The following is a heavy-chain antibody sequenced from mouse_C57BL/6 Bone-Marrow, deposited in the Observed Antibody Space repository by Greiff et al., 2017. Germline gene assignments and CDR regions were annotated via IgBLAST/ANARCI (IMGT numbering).Heavy chain of an antibody. D-gene: IGHD1-1*01. CDR3: ARSYTEGFAY. V-gene: IGHV1-54*01. CDR1: GYAFTNYL. J-gene: IGHJ3*01. CDR2: INPGSGGT. Sequence: VKLMESGAELVRPGTSVKVSCKASGYAFTNYLIEWVKQRPGQGLEWIGVINPGSGGTNYNEKFKGKATLTADKSSSTAYMQLSSLTSEDSAVYFCARSYTEGFAYWGQGTLVTVSA.